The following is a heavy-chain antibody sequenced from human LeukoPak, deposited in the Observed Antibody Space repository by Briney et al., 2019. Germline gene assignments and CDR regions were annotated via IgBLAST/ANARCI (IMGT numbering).Heavy chain of an antibody. D-gene: IGHD4-17*01. CDR2: IYYSGST. CDR1: GGSISSYY. J-gene: IGHJ4*02. CDR3: AGQGTVTRIDY. Sequence: SETLSLTCTVSGGSISSYYWSWIRQPPWKGLEWIGYIYYSGSTNYNPSLKSRVTTSVDTSKNQFSLKLSSVTAADTAVYYCAGQGTVTRIDYWGQGTLVTVSS. V-gene: IGHV4-59*01.